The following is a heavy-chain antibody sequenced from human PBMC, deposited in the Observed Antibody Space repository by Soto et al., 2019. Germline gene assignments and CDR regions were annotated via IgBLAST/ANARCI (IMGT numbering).Heavy chain of an antibody. D-gene: IGHD6-13*01. CDR2: ISYDGSNK. CDR1: GFTFSSYV. J-gene: IGHJ6*02. V-gene: IGHV3-30*18. CDR3: AKLGPFDSSSWPFYYYYYYGMDV. Sequence: GGSRRLCCAASGFTFSSYVMHWVRPAPGKGLEWVAVISYDGSNKYYADSVKGRFTISRDNSKNTRYLQMNSLRVEDTAVYYCAKLGPFDSSSWPFYYYYYYGMDVWGQGTTVTVSS.